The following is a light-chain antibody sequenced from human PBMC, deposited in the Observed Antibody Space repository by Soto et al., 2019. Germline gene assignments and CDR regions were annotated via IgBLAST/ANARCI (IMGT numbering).Light chain of an antibody. CDR2: GAS. V-gene: IGKV3-15*01. Sequence: EIVLTQSPGTLSLSPGERATLSCRASQNVDTKYLAWYQFKPGQAPRIIIFGASGRATGISARFSGSGSGTEFTLTISSLQSEDFAVYYCQQYEKWPPSITFGQGTRLEIK. J-gene: IGKJ5*01. CDR1: QNVDTKY. CDR3: QQYEKWPPSIT.